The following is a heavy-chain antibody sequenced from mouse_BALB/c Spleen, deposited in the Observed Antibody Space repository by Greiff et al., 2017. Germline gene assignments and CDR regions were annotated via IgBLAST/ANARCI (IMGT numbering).Heavy chain of an antibody. CDR1: GFTFSSFG. V-gene: IGHV5-17*02. Sequence: EVKLMESGGGLVQPGGSRKLSCAASGFTFSSFGMHWVRQAPEKGLEWVAYISSGSSTIYYADTVKGRFTISRDNPKNTLFLQMTSLRSEDTAMYYCARGNWDAMDYWGQGTSVTVSS. CDR2: ISSGSSTI. J-gene: IGHJ4*01. CDR3: ARGNWDAMDY. D-gene: IGHD4-1*01.